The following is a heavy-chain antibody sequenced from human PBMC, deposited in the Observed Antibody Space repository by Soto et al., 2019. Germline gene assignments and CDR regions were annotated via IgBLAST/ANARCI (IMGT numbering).Heavy chain of an antibody. CDR3: ARVHVLVPAAPLYYYGMDV. V-gene: IGHV4-61*01. J-gene: IGHJ6*02. D-gene: IGHD2-2*01. CDR2: IYYSGST. CDR1: GGSVSSGSYY. Sequence: QVQLQESGPGLVKPSETLSLTCTVSGGSVSSGSYYWSWIRQPPGKGLEWIGYIYYSGSTNYNPPHKSRVTISVDTSKNQFSLKLSSVTAADTAVYYCARVHVLVPAAPLYYYGMDVWGQGTTVTVSS.